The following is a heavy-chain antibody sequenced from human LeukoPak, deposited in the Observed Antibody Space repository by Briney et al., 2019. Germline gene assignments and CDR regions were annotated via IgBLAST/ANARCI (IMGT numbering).Heavy chain of an antibody. D-gene: IGHD1-26*01. V-gene: IGHV1-2*02. CDR2: INPNSGGT. J-gene: IGHJ4*02. CDR3: ARAGANSPSRYYFDY. CDR1: GGTFSSYA. Sequence: ASVKVSCKASGGTFSSYAISWVRQAPGQGLEWMGWINPNSGGTNYAQKFQGRVTMTRDTSISTAYMELSRLRSDGTAVYYCARAGANSPSRYYFDYWGQGTLVTVSS.